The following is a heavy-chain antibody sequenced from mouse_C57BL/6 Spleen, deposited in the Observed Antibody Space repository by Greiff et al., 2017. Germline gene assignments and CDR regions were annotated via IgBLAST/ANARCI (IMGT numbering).Heavy chain of an antibody. CDR3: ARSGGGNSPWFAY. J-gene: IGHJ3*01. CDR2: INPNNGGT. CDR1: GYTFTDYN. Sequence: EVKLMESGPELVKPGASVKMSCKASGYTFTDYNMHWVKQSHGKSLEWIGYINPNNGGTSYNQKFKGKATLTVNKSSSTAYMELRSLTSEDSAVYYCARSGGGNSPWFAYWGQGTLVTVSA. V-gene: IGHV1-22*01. D-gene: IGHD2-1*01.